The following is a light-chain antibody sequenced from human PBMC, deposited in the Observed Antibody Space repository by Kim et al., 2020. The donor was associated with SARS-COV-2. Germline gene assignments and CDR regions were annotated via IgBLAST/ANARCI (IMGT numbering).Light chain of an antibody. Sequence: EIMMTQSPATQSVSPGERAALSCRASQSISSNLAWYQQRPGQAPRLLIFGASTRATGIPARFSGSGSGTEFTLTISSLQSEDFAVYYCQQYDSWPPLTFGGGTKVDIK. CDR3: QQYDSWPPLT. J-gene: IGKJ4*01. CDR2: GAS. V-gene: IGKV3-15*01. CDR1: QSISSN.